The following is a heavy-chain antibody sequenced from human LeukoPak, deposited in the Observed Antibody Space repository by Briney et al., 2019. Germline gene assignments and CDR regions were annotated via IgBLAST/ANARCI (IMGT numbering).Heavy chain of an antibody. J-gene: IGHJ4*02. CDR3: ARRGGYQEY. CDR2: IKQDGSEK. V-gene: IGHV3-7*01. CDR1: GFTFSSYG. D-gene: IGHD3-22*01. Sequence: GGSLRLSCAASGFTFSSYGMHWARQAPGKGLEWVANIKQDGSEKYYVDSVKGRFTISRDNAKNSLYLQMNSLRAEDTAVYYCARRGGYQEYWGQGTLVTVSS.